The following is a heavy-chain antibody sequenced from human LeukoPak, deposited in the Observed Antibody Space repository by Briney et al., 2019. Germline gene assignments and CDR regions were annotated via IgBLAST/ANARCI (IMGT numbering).Heavy chain of an antibody. CDR2: IHASGST. D-gene: IGHD2-15*01. Sequence: SETLSLTCTVSSDSISSYYWNWIRQPARKGLEWMGRIHASGSTNYNPSLKSRVTMSIDASKKQFSLRLGSVTAADTAVYYCARDVGVVAATTDDAFDIWGQGTMVTVSS. J-gene: IGHJ3*02. CDR3: ARDVGVVAATTDDAFDI. CDR1: SDSISSYY. V-gene: IGHV4-4*07.